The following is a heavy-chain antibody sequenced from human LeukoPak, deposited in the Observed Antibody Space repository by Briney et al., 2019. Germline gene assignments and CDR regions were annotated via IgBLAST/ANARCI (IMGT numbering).Heavy chain of an antibody. CDR3: AGDVPTGLFGPQYYMDV. V-gene: IGHV3-66*02. J-gene: IGHJ6*03. Sequence: GGSLRLSXAASGLIVSSNYMNWVRHSPGKGLEWVSVIYSDYTTYYADSVRGRFTISRDNSKNTLYLQMDSLRTEDTAVYYCAGDVPTGLFGPQYYMDVWGKGTTVTVSS. D-gene: IGHD3/OR15-3a*01. CDR2: IYSDYTT. CDR1: GLIVSSNY.